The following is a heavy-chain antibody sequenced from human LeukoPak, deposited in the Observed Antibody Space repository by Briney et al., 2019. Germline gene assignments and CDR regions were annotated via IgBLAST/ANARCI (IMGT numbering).Heavy chain of an antibody. V-gene: IGHV4-39*01. CDR2: IDHSGST. J-gene: IGHJ4*02. CDR1: GGSVSSSSYY. Sequence: SETLSLTCTVSGGSVSSSSYYWAWIRQSPGKGLEWIGSIDHSGSTDYNPSLRSRVTISVDTSKNQLSLKVRSVTAADTAIYYCARHNHLLQFLESPLDYWGQGTLVTVSS. D-gene: IGHD3-3*01. CDR3: ARHNHLLQFLESPLDY.